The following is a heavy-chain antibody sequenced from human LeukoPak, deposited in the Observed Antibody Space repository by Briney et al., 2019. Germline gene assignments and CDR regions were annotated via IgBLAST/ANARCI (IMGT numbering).Heavy chain of an antibody. Sequence: SVKVYCKASGGTFSSYAISWVRQAPGQGLEWMGRIIPILGIANYAQKFQGRVTITADKSTSTAYMELSSLRSEDTAVYYCARAYSSGWVAYFDYWGQGTLVTVSS. CDR1: GGTFSSYA. D-gene: IGHD6-19*01. CDR2: IIPILGIA. V-gene: IGHV1-69*04. J-gene: IGHJ4*02. CDR3: ARAYSSGWVAYFDY.